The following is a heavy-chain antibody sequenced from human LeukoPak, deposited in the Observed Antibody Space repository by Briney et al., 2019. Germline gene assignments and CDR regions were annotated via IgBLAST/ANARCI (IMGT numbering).Heavy chain of an antibody. D-gene: IGHD2-21*01. Sequence: LRLSCAASGFTFSSYAMSWVRQHPGKGLEWIGYIYYSGSTYYNPSLKSRVTISVDTSKNQFSLKLSSVTAADTAVYYCARVVASRSWGFDYWGQGTLVTVSS. V-gene: IGHV4-31*02. CDR2: IYYSGST. J-gene: IGHJ4*02. CDR1: GFTFSSYA. CDR3: ARVVASRSWGFDY.